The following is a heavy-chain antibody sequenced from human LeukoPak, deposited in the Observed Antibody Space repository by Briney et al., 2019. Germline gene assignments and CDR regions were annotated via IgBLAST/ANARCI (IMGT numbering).Heavy chain of an antibody. D-gene: IGHD2-2*01. V-gene: IGHV1-18*01. CDR1: GYTFTSYG. Sequence: GASVKVSCKASGYTFTSYGISWVRQAPGQGLEWMGWISAYNGNTNYAQKLQGRVTMTTDTSTSTAYMELRSLRSDDTAVYYCARGAHCSSTSCYDLYNWFDPWGQGTLVTVSS. CDR2: ISAYNGNT. CDR3: ARGAHCSSTSCYDLYNWFDP. J-gene: IGHJ5*02.